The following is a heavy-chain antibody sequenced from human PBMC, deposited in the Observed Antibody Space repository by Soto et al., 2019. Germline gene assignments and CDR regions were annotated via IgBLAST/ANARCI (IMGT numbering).Heavy chain of an antibody. J-gene: IGHJ4*02. Sequence: GASVKVSCKASGYTFTSYGISWVRQAPGQGLEWMGWISAYNGNTNYAQKLQGRVTMTTDTSTSTAYMELRSLRSDDTAVYYCARGKRPGIAVAGTPHYWGQGTLVTVSS. V-gene: IGHV1-18*04. CDR2: ISAYNGNT. D-gene: IGHD6-19*01. CDR3: ARGKRPGIAVAGTPHY. CDR1: GYTFTSYG.